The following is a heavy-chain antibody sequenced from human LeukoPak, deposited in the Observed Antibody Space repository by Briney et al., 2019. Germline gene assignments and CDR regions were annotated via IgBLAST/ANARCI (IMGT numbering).Heavy chain of an antibody. CDR3: AKPDDYYDSSGYYSTFDY. V-gene: IGHV3-23*01. D-gene: IGHD3-22*01. J-gene: IGHJ4*02. CDR2: ISGSGGST. CDR1: GFTFSSYA. Sequence: GGSLRLSCAASGFTFSSYAMSWVRQAPGKGLEWVSAISGSGGSTSYADSVKGRFTISRDNSKNTLYLQMNSLRAEDTAVYYCAKPDDYYDSSGYYSTFDYWGQGTLVTVSS.